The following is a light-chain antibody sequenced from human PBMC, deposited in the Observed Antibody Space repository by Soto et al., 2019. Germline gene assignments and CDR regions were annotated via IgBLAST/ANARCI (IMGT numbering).Light chain of an antibody. CDR1: SSDVGGYNY. Sequence: QSALTQPASVSGSPGQSITISCTGTSSDVGGYNYVSWYQQHPGKAPKLMIYEVSNRPSGVSNRFSGSKSGNTASLTISGLQAEXXXDYYCSSYTSSSIDYVFGTGTKVTVL. V-gene: IGLV2-14*01. CDR2: EVS. CDR3: SSYTSSSIDYV. J-gene: IGLJ1*01.